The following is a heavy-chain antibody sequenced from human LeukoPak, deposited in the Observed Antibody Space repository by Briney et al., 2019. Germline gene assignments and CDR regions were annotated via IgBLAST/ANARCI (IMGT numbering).Heavy chain of an antibody. CDR1: GYTLTELS. CDR2: INTNTGNP. D-gene: IGHD5-18*01. Sequence: GASVKVSCKVSGYTLTELSMHWVRQAPGQGLEWMGWINTNTGNPTYAQGFTGRFVFSLDTSVSTAYLQISSLKAEDTAVYYCARDLKGYSYGPRDEDYQNWFDPWGQGTLVTVSS. V-gene: IGHV7-4-1*02. J-gene: IGHJ5*01. CDR3: ARDLKGYSYGPRDEDYQNWFDP.